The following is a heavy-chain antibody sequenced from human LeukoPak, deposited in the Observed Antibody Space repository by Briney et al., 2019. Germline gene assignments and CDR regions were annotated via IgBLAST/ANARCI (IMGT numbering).Heavy chain of an antibody. CDR2: INHSGST. V-gene: IGHV4-34*01. D-gene: IGHD6-13*01. CDR3: ARVSIIAAAGTVYYFDY. CDR1: GGSFSGYY. J-gene: IGHJ4*02. Sequence: PSETLSLTCAVYGGSFSGYYWSWIRQPPGKGLEWIGEINHSGSTNYNPSPKSRVTISVDTSKNQFSLKLSSVTAADTAVYYCARVSIIAAAGTVYYFDYWGQGTLVTVSS.